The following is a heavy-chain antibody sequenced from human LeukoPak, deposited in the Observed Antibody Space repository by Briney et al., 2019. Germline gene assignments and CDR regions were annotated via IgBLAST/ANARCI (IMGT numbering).Heavy chain of an antibody. CDR1: GGTFSSYA. CDR2: IIPIFGTA. D-gene: IGHD6-13*01. V-gene: IGHV1-69*05. Sequence: GASVKVSCKASGGTFSSYAISWVRQAPGQGLEWMGGIIPIFGTANYAQKFQGRVTITTDESTSTAYMELSSLRSEDTAVYYCATLNDDGSWYPLDYWGQGTLVTVSS. J-gene: IGHJ4*02. CDR3: ATLNDDGSWYPLDY.